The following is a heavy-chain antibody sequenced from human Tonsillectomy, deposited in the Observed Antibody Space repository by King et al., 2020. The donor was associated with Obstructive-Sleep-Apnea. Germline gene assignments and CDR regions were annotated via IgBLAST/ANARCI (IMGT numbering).Heavy chain of an antibody. Sequence: QLQESGPRLVKPSETLSLTCTVSGGSISRYYWSWIRQPPWKGLEWIVYIYYSVSTNSNPSPKSRVTISVDTSKNQFSLKLSSVTAADTAVYYCARDVLEFENWFDPWGQGTLVTVSS. V-gene: IGHV4-59*01. CDR1: GGSISRYY. J-gene: IGHJ5*02. D-gene: IGHD1-1*01. CDR3: ARDVLEFENWFDP. CDR2: IYYSVST.